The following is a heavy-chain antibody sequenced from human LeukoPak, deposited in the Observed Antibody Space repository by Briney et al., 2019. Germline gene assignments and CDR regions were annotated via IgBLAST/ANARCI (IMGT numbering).Heavy chain of an antibody. CDR2: ITWDGDST. D-gene: IGHD2-21*01. V-gene: IGHV3-43D*03. J-gene: IGHJ4*02. Sequence: PGGSLRLSCAASGFTFDDYAMHWVRQAPGKGLEWVSLITWDGDSTYYADSVKGRFTISRDNSKNYLYLQMNSLRAEGTALYYCVQGPYLDYWGQGTLVTVSS. CDR3: VQGPYLDY. CDR1: GFTFDDYA.